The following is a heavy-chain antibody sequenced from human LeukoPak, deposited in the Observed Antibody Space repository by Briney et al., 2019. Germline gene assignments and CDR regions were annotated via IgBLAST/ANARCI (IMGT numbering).Heavy chain of an antibody. CDR2: ISGSGGST. CDR3: AKGQDANYLPLDL. J-gene: IGHJ2*01. Sequence: PGGSLRLSCAASGFTFSSYAMSWVRQAPGKGLEWVSAISGSGGSTYYADSVKGRFTISRDNPKDTLYLQVNSLRAEDMAVFYCAKGQDANYLPLDLWGRGTLVTVSS. V-gene: IGHV3-23*01. CDR1: GFTFSSYA. D-gene: IGHD4/OR15-4a*01.